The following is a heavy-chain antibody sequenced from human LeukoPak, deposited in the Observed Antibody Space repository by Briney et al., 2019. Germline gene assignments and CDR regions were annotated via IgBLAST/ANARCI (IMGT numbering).Heavy chain of an antibody. Sequence: GGSLRLSCAASGFTFSSYGMHWVRQAPGKGLEWVANIKQDGSEKYYVDSVKGRFTISRDNAKNSLYLQMNSLRAEDTAVYYCARAWGYYYDSSGHLNFDYWGQGTLVTVSS. J-gene: IGHJ4*02. V-gene: IGHV3-7*01. CDR2: IKQDGSEK. D-gene: IGHD3-22*01. CDR1: GFTFSSYG. CDR3: ARAWGYYYDSSGHLNFDY.